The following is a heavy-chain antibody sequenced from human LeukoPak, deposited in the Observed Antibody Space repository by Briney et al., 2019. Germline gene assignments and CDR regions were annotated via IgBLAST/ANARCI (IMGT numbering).Heavy chain of an antibody. CDR1: GYSFTTYW. CDR2: IYPGDSDT. Sequence: GESLKISCQASGYSFTTYWIGWVRQMPGKGLEWMGIIYPGDSDTRYSPSFQGQVTISRDNSKNTLYLQMNSLRAEDTAVYYCAKDLSPPRYSGSYGVDYWGQGTLVTVSS. J-gene: IGHJ4*02. D-gene: IGHD1-26*01. CDR3: AKDLSPPRYSGSYGVDY. V-gene: IGHV5-51*01.